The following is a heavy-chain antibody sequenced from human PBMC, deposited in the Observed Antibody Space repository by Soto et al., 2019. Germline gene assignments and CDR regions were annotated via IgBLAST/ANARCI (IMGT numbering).Heavy chain of an antibody. CDR3: AKEGY. Sequence: EVQLVESGGGLVQPGGSLRLSCAASGFTFSSHWMSWVRQAPGKGLEWVANINHDGSEKYYVDSMRGRVTICRDNAKNSLYLHMNSLAAEDTAVYYCAKEGYWGQGTLVTVSS. V-gene: IGHV3-7*01. CDR2: INHDGSEK. CDR1: GFTFSSHW. J-gene: IGHJ4*02.